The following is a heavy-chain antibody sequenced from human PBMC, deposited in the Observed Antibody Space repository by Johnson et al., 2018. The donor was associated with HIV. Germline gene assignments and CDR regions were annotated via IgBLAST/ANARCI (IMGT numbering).Heavy chain of an antibody. D-gene: IGHD1-26*01. V-gene: IGHV3-11*06. CDR2: TTWNGGNT. CDR1: GFTFSDYY. CDR3: ATGENLKWELRFVDAFDI. Sequence: QVQLVESGGGLVKPGGSLRLSCAASGFTFSDYYMSWIRQAPGKGLEWVSGTTWNGGNTGYVDSVKGRFIISRDNAKNSLYLQMNSLRAEDTGVYYCATGENLKWELRFVDAFDIWGQGTGVTVSS. J-gene: IGHJ3*02.